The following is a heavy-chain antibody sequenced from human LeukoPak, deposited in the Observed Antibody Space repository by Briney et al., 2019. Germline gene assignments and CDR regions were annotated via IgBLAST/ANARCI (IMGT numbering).Heavy chain of an antibody. CDR3: VRYTRRYPFDC. CDR1: GFTFSNYW. D-gene: IGHD2-2*02. V-gene: IGHV3-7*04. CDR2: IKEDGSEK. J-gene: IGHJ4*02. Sequence: GGSLRLSCAASGFTFSNYWMSWVRQAPGKGLEWVANIKEDGSEKYYVDSVRGRFTISRDNAKNSLSLQMNSLRAEDTAVYFCVRYTRRYPFDCWSQGSLVTVSS.